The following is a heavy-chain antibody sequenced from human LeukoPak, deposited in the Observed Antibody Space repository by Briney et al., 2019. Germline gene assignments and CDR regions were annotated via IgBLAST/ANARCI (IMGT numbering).Heavy chain of an antibody. V-gene: IGHV3-49*04. J-gene: IGHJ4*02. CDR2: IRSKAYGGTT. CDR1: GFTFGDYA. D-gene: IGHD3-22*01. Sequence: GGSLRLSCTASGFTFGDYAMSWVRQAPGKGLEWVGFIRSKAYGGTTEYAASVKGRFTISRDDSKSIAYLQMNSLKTEDTAVYYCTRDLLASSGLYYIDYWGQGTLVTVSS. CDR3: TRDLLASSGLYYIDY.